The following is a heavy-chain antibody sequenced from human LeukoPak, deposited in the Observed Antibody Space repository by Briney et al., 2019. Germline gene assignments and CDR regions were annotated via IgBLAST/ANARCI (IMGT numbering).Heavy chain of an antibody. CDR1: GYTFTSYG. V-gene: IGHV1-18*01. J-gene: IGHJ2*01. CDR3: ARDVLYSSGRRYFDL. CDR2: ISAYNGNT. D-gene: IGHD6-19*01. Sequence: ASVKDSCKASGYTFTSYGISWVRQAPGQGLEWMGWISAYNGNTNYAQKLQGRVTMTTDTSTSTPYMELRSLRSDDTAVYYCARDVLYSSGRRYFDLWGRGTLVTVSS.